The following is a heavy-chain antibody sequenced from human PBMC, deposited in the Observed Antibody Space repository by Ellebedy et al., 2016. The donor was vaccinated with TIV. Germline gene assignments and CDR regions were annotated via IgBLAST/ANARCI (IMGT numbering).Heavy chain of an antibody. V-gene: IGHV3-71*01. Sequence: PGGSLRLSCAGSGFIFSDYYMNWVRQAPGKGLEWVGFIRSKGYGGTTEYAASVKGRFIISRDDSTNSLYLQMNTLQAEDTAVYFCGRGEHYYDTTGPFDLWGRGTLVTVSS. CDR2: IRSKGYGGTT. J-gene: IGHJ2*01. CDR1: GFIFSDYY. D-gene: IGHD3-22*01. CDR3: GRGEHYYDTTGPFDL.